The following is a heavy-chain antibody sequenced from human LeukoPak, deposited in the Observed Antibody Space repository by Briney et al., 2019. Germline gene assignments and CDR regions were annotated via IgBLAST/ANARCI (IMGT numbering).Heavy chain of an antibody. CDR1: GGSISSSSYY. J-gene: IGHJ4*02. CDR2: IYYSGST. D-gene: IGHD3-3*01. CDR3: ARVWEWITGEQSTFDY. V-gene: IGHV4-39*07. Sequence: SETLSLTCTVSGGSISSSSYYWGWIRQPPGKGLEWIGSIYYSGSTYYNPSLKSRVTISVDTSKNQFSLKLSSVTAADTAVYYCARVWEWITGEQSTFDYWGQGTLVTVSS.